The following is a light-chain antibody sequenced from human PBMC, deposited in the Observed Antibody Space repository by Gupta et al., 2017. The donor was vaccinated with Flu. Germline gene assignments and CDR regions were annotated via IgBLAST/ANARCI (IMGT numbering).Light chain of an antibody. CDR3: HSYDSSNSWV. Sequence: NFMLTQPPSVSESPGKTVTISCTRSTGSITNNYVQWFQHRPGSAPTTVIYEDNERPSGIPDRFSGSIDSSSNSASLTISALRTEDEADYYCHSYDSSNSWVFGGGTKLTVL. V-gene: IGLV6-57*03. CDR2: EDN. CDR1: TGSITNNY. J-gene: IGLJ3*02.